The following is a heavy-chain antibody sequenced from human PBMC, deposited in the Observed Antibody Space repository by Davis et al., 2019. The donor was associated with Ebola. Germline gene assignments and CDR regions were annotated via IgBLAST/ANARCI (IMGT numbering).Heavy chain of an antibody. CDR1: GGTFNTYA. CDR3: AKDVQYTTTYLGAFDY. V-gene: IGHV1-69*13. Sequence: SVKVSCKASGGTFNTYAISWVRQAPGQGLDWMGGIIPVSGIPKYAQKFQGRVTITADESTSTVYMELSSLRAEDTALYYCAKDVQYTTTYLGAFDYWGQGTLVTVSS. CDR2: IIPVSGIP. D-gene: IGHD7-27*01. J-gene: IGHJ4*02.